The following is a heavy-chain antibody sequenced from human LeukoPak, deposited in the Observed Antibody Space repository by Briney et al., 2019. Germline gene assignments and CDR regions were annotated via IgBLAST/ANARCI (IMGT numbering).Heavy chain of an antibody. D-gene: IGHD3-10*01. CDR3: AKDIYYYGSGSTLGAFDY. CDR2: ISGSGGST. J-gene: IGHJ4*02. CDR1: GFTFSSYA. V-gene: IGHV3-23*01. Sequence: PGGSLRLSCAASGFTFSSYAMSWVRQAPGKGLEWVSAISGSGGSTYYADSVKGRFTISRDNSKNTLYLQMNSLRAEDTAVYYCAKDIYYYGSGSTLGAFDYWGQGTLVTVSS.